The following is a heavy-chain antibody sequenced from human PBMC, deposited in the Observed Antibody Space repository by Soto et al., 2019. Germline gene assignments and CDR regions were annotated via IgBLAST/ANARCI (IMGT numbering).Heavy chain of an antibody. CDR1: GFTFSSYG. CDR2: IWYDGSNK. V-gene: IGHV3-33*01. D-gene: IGHD3-16*02. Sequence: PGGSLRLSCAASGFTFSSYGMHWVRQAPGKGLEWVAVIWYDGSNKYYADSVKGRFTISRDNSKNTLYLQMNSLRAEDTAVYYCASTVGDYVWGSYRSLDYWGQGTLVTVSS. CDR3: ASTVGDYVWGSYRSLDY. J-gene: IGHJ4*02.